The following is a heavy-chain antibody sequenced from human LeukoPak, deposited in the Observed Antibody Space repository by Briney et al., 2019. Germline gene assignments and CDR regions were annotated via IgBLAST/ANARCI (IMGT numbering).Heavy chain of an antibody. J-gene: IGHJ4*02. CDR3: VVHSATSCY. V-gene: IGHV3-48*03. Sequence: GGSLILSCVTSGFTFSSYEMNWVRQAPGKGLEWISYITISGTSTYYADSVKGRFTISRDNGKTALSLQMNSLRVEDTAVYYCVVHSATSCYWGQGTLVTVSS. CDR1: GFTFSSYE. CDR2: ITISGTST. D-gene: IGHD1-26*01.